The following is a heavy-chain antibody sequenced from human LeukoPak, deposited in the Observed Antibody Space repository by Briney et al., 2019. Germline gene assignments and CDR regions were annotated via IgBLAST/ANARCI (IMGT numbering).Heavy chain of an antibody. V-gene: IGHV3-7*01. CDR3: ARDGTAAGLYFDL. J-gene: IGHJ4*01. D-gene: IGHD6-13*01. Sequence: GGSLRLSCEVSGFTFTDYWMNWVRQAPGKGPEWVAGIRQDGSEKTYVDSVKGRFTISRDNTKNSLSLQLNGLRAEDTAVYYCARDGTAAGLYFDLWGQGTLVTVSS. CDR1: GFTFTDYW. CDR2: IRQDGSEK.